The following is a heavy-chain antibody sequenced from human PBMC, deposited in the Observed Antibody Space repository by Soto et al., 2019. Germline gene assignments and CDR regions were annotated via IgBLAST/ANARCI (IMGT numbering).Heavy chain of an antibody. CDR1: GCSISSGDYY. D-gene: IGHD3-22*01. CDR3: ASATGHYESSGYYYRYYFDY. J-gene: IGHJ4*02. CDR2: IYYSGST. V-gene: IGHV4-30-4*01. Sequence: QVQLQESGPGLVKPSQTLSLTCTVSGCSISSGDYYWSWIRQPPGKGLEWIVYIYYSGSTYYNPCLKGRVTISVDKPKNQFSFPLSSVPAAGPAVYYCASATGHYESSGYYYRYYFDYWGRGTPVTV.